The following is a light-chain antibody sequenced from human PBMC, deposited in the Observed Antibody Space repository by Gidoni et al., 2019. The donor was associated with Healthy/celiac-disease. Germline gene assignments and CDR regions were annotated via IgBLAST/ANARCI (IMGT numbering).Light chain of an antibody. CDR2: DVS. CDR3: SSYTSSSILV. Sequence: QSALPQPASVSGSPGQSITISCTGTSSDVGGYNYVSWYQQHPGKAPKLMIYDVSNRPSGVSNRFSGSKSGNTASLTISGLQAEDEADYYCSSYTSSSILVFGGGTKLTVL. CDR1: SSDVGGYNY. V-gene: IGLV2-14*03. J-gene: IGLJ2*01.